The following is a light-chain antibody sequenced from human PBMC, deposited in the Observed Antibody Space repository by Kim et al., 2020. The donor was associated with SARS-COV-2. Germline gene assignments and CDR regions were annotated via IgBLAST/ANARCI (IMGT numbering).Light chain of an antibody. J-gene: IGLJ3*02. CDR2: RNN. V-gene: IGLV10-54*01. Sequence: LTQPHSVSKGLRQTATLTCTGNSNNVGNQGAAWLQQHQGHPPKLLSYRNNNRPSGISERLSASRSGNTASLTITGLQPEDEADYYCSAWDSSLSAWVVGGGTQLTVL. CDR1: SNNVGNQG. CDR3: SAWDSSLSAWV.